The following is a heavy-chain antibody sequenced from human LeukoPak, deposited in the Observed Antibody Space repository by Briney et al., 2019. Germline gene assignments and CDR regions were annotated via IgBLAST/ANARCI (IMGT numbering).Heavy chain of an antibody. Sequence: PSETLSLTCTVSGGSISSSSYYWGWIRQPPGKGLEWIGSIYYSGSTYYNPSLKSRVTISVDTSKNQFSLKLSSVTAADTAVYYCARLADIITFGGVRDYWGQGTLVTVSS. CDR1: GGSISSSSYY. D-gene: IGHD3-16*01. V-gene: IGHV4-39*01. J-gene: IGHJ4*02. CDR2: IYYSGST. CDR3: ARLADIITFGGVRDY.